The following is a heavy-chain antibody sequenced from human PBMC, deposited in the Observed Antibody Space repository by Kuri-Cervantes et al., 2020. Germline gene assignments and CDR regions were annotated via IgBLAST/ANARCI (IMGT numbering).Heavy chain of an antibody. Sequence: ETLSLTCTVSGGSVSSGSYYWSWIRQPPGKGLEWVSGINWNGGSTGYADSVKGRFTISRDNAKNSLYLQMNSLRAEDTAVYYCARGGPKGSLDYWGQGTLVTVSS. V-gene: IGHV3-20*04. CDR1: GGSVSSGSYY. D-gene: IGHD3-10*01. CDR3: ARGGPKGSLDY. CDR2: INWNGGST. J-gene: IGHJ4*02.